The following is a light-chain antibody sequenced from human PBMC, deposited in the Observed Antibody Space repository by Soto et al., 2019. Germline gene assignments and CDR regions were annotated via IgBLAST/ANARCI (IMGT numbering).Light chain of an antibody. Sequence: EIVMTQSPATLSVFPGERATLSCRASQSVRSNLAWYQQKPGQPPRLLMYGASARATGIPARFSGSGSGTEFTLTISSLQSEDFAFYYCQQYDTWPRTFGQGTKVEIK. V-gene: IGKV3-15*01. CDR3: QQYDTWPRT. J-gene: IGKJ1*01. CDR1: QSVRSN. CDR2: GAS.